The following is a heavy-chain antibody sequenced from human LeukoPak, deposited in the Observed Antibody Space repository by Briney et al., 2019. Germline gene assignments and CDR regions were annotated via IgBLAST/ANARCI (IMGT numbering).Heavy chain of an antibody. D-gene: IGHD2-2*01. CDR1: GVSISTSC. Sequence: PSETLSLTCTVSGVSISTSCWSWIRQSPGRGLEWVGYRCDDGRDLYNPSLRSRVSRVTISVDASEKQFSLKLSSVTAADTAVYYCARPPDCSSTSCYNTRAYFQHWGQGTLVTVSS. CDR2: RCDDGRD. J-gene: IGHJ1*01. V-gene: IGHV4-59*12. CDR3: ARPPDCSSTSCYNTRAYFQH.